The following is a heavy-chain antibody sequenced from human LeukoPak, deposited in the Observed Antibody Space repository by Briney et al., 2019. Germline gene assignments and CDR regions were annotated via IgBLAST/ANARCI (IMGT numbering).Heavy chain of an antibody. J-gene: IGHJ2*01. CDR3: AKVGGGQQPVFGWYFDL. CDR1: GFTISNNY. Sequence: GGSLRLSCEASGFTISNNYMSWVRQAPGKGLEWVSVIYRGGSTYYADSVQGRFTISRDNSKNTLYLQMNSLRAEDTAVYYCAKVGGGQQPVFGWYFDLWGRGTLVTVS. D-gene: IGHD6-13*01. CDR2: IYRGGST. V-gene: IGHV3-66*01.